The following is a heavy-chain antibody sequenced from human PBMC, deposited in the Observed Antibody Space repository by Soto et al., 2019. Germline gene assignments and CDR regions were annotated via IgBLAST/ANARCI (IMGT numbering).Heavy chain of an antibody. Sequence: PVGSVSLSCAASGFTFSSYSMNWVRQAPGKGLEWLSSISDSSSYIYYAGSVKGRFPISRDNAKNSLYLQMNSLRAEDTAVYYCARVHCSGTSCGMDVWGQGTTVTVSS. V-gene: IGHV3-21*01. CDR1: GFTFSSYS. CDR3: ARVHCSGTSCGMDV. J-gene: IGHJ6*02. D-gene: IGHD2-2*01. CDR2: ISDSSSYI.